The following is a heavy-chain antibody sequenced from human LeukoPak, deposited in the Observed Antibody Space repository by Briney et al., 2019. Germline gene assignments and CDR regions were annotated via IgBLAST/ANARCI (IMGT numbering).Heavy chain of an antibody. CDR3: ARDSLYAEGY. CDR2: IYTSGST. V-gene: IGHV4-61*02. J-gene: IGHJ4*02. Sequence: SQTLSLTCTVSGGSISSGSYYWSWIRQPAGKGLEWIGRIYTSGSTNYNPSLKSRVTISVDTSKNQFSLKLSSVTAADTAVYYCARDSLYAEGYWGQGTLVTVPS. CDR1: GGSISSGSYY. D-gene: IGHD2-2*01.